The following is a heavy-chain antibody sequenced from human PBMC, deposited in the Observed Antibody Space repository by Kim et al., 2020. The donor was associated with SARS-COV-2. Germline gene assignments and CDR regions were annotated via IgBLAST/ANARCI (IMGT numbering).Heavy chain of an antibody. V-gene: IGHV3-21*01. CDR1: GFTFSSYS. Sequence: GGSLRLSCAASGFTFSSYSMNWVRQAPGKGLEWVSSISSSSSYIYYADSVKGRFTISRDNAKNSLYLQMNSLRAEDTAVYYCARAPIDYGDYGWWFGYFDLWGRGTLVTVSS. J-gene: IGHJ2*01. CDR2: ISSSSSYI. CDR3: ARAPIDYGDYGWWFGYFDL. D-gene: IGHD4-17*01.